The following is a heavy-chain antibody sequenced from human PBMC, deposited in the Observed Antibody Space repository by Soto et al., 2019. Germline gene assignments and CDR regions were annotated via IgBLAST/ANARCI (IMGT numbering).Heavy chain of an antibody. CDR1: GGSISSSNW. J-gene: IGHJ4*02. CDR3: ARDLGHPHYYGSGSHGDY. CDR2: IYHSGST. V-gene: IGHV4-4*02. Sequence: SETLSLTCAVSGGSISSSNWWSWVRQPPGRGLEWIGEIYHSGSTNYNPSLKSRVTISVDKSKNQFSLKLSSVTAADTAVYYCARDLGHPHYYGSGSHGDYWGQGTLVTVSS. D-gene: IGHD3-10*01.